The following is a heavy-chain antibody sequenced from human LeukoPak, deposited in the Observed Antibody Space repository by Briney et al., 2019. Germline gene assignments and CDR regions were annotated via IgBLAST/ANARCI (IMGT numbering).Heavy chain of an antibody. V-gene: IGHV1-18*01. CDR2: SSPYSGNT. CDR3: ASADPTNSGDEYFDY. D-gene: IGHD6-25*01. J-gene: IGHJ4*02. CDR1: GYTFTTYG. Sequence: GAAVKVSCKASGYTFTTYGISWVRQAPGQRLEWIGWSSPYSGNTDYAQKFQGRVTMTTDASTTTAYMELRSLISDDTAVYYCASADPTNSGDEYFDYWGQGTLITVSS.